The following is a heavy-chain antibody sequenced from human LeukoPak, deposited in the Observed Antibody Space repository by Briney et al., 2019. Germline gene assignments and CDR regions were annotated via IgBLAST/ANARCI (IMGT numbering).Heavy chain of an antibody. J-gene: IGHJ3*02. V-gene: IGHV3-48*03. CDR2: ISSSGSTI. D-gene: IGHD4-17*01. Sequence: GGSLRLSCAASGFTFSSYEMNWVRQAPGKGLEWVSYISSSGSTIYYADSVKGRFTISRDNAKSSLYLQMNSLRAEDTAVYYCARGSTVTTADAFDIWGQGTMVTVPS. CDR3: ARGSTVTTADAFDI. CDR1: GFTFSSYE.